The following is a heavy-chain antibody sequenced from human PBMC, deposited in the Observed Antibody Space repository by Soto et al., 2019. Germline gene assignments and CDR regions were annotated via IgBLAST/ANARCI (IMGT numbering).Heavy chain of an antibody. CDR3: ARLDRGKSYYYGMDV. J-gene: IGHJ6*02. D-gene: IGHD3-10*01. V-gene: IGHV4-59*08. CDR1: GGSIRSYY. Sequence: PSETLPLTCTVSGGSIRSYYWRCLRQPKGKGLEWIGYIYYSGSTNYNPSLKSRVTISVDTSKNQFSLKLSSVTAADTAVYYCARLDRGKSYYYGMDVWGQGTTVTVSS. CDR2: IYYSGST.